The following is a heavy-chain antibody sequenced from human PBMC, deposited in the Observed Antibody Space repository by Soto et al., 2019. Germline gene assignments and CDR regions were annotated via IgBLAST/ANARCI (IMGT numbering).Heavy chain of an antibody. CDR1: GYNFTTFW. D-gene: IGHD2-2*01. Sequence: GESLKISCKGSGYNFTTFWIGWVRQMPGKGLEWMGIIYPGDSETKYSPDFEGQVTISADRSTNTAYLQWRSLRASDTAMYYCARLGFPGAIYFDSWGLGPLVPVPS. J-gene: IGHJ4*02. CDR2: IYPGDSET. V-gene: IGHV5-51*01. CDR3: ARLGFPGAIYFDS.